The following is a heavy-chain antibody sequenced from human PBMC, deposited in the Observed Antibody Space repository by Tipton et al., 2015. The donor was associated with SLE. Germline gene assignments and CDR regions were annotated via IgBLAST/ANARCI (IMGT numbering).Heavy chain of an antibody. CDR2: IYYSGST. CDR3: ARDLGGVVVAAYDY. CDR1: GGSISSYY. J-gene: IGHJ4*02. Sequence: TLSLTCTVSGGSISSYYWSWIRQPPGKGLEWIGSIYYSGSTYYNPSLKSRVTISVDTSKNQFSLKLSSVTAADTAVYYCARDLGGVVVAAYDYWGQGTLVTVSS. D-gene: IGHD2-15*01. V-gene: IGHV4-59*12.